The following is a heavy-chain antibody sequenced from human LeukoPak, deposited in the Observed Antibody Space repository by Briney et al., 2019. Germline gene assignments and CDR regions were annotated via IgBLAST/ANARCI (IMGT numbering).Heavy chain of an antibody. V-gene: IGHV4-61*02. CDR3: ARDGGWTTVTRGGFDP. J-gene: IGHJ5*02. CDR1: GGSISSGSYY. Sequence: SETLSLTCTVSGGSISSGSYYWSWIRQPAGKGLEWIGRIYTSGSTNYNPSLKSRVTMSVDTSKNQFSLKLSSVTAADTAVYYCARDGGWTTVTRGGFDPWGQGTLVTVSS. D-gene: IGHD4-17*01. CDR2: IYTSGST.